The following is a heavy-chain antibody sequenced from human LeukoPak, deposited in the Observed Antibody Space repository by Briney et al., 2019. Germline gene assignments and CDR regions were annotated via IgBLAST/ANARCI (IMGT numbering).Heavy chain of an antibody. CDR3: ARAVGLPYYYGSGSWFDP. CDR1: GYTFTSYD. D-gene: IGHD3-10*01. V-gene: IGHV1-8*01. Sequence: ASVKVSCKASGYTFTSYDINWVRQATGQGLEWMGWMNPNSGNTGYAQKFQGRVTMTRNTSISTAYMELSSLRSEDTAVYYCARAVGLPYYYGSGSWFDPWGQGTLVTVSS. CDR2: MNPNSGNT. J-gene: IGHJ5*02.